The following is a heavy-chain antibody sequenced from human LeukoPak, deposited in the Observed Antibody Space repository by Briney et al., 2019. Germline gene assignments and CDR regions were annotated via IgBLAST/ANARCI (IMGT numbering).Heavy chain of an antibody. Sequence: SETLSLTCAVYGGSFSGYYWSWIRQPPGKGLEWIGYIYYSGSTNYNPSLKSRVTISVDTSKNQFSLKLSSVTAADTAVYYCARSIVAGTPTLPDYWGQGTLVTVSS. CDR3: ARSIVAGTPTLPDY. V-gene: IGHV4-59*01. D-gene: IGHD6-19*01. CDR1: GGSFSGYY. J-gene: IGHJ4*02. CDR2: IYYSGST.